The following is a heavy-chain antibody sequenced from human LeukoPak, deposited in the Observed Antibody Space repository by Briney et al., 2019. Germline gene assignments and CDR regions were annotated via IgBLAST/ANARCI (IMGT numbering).Heavy chain of an antibody. D-gene: IGHD1-1*01. V-gene: IGHV3-73*01. CDR1: GFTFSGSA. CDR3: AGNYNSWTGLNY. Sequence: GGSLKLSCAASGFTFSGSAMHWVRQASGKGLEWVGHIGNKVSNYATEYAPSLRGRFTIPRDDSKDTAYLQVDSLKTEDTAVYYCAGNYNSWTGLNYWGQGTLVTVSS. CDR2: IGNKVSNYAT. J-gene: IGHJ4*02.